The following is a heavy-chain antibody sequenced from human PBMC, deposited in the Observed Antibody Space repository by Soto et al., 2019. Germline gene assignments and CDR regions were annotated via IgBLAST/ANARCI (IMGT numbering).Heavy chain of an antibody. D-gene: IGHD1-20*01. CDR2: ISAYNGNT. CDR1: GYTFTSYG. V-gene: IGHV1-18*01. CDR3: ARDSVAYNWNEYHFDY. Sequence: ASVKVSCKASGYTFTSYGISWVRQAPGQGLEWMGWISAYNGNTNYAQKLQGRVTMTTDTSTSTAYMELRSLRSDDTAVYYCARDSVAYNWNEYHFDYWGQGTLVTVSS. J-gene: IGHJ4*02.